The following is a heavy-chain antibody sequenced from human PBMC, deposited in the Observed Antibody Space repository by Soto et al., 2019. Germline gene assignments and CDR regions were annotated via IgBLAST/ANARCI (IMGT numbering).Heavy chain of an antibody. Sequence: PGGSLRLSCAASGFAFSTFATTWVRQAPGKGLEGVAAFSVSENNAYYADSVKGRFTISRDNSQNSVFLQMSSVRADDTAVYYCARDQLRPGILYSLGVLLPEYGLWGQGTLVTVSS. CDR1: GFAFSTFA. CDR2: FSVSENNA. CDR3: ARDQLRPGILYSLGVLLPEYGL. J-gene: IGHJ4*02. D-gene: IGHD3-22*01. V-gene: IGHV3-23*01.